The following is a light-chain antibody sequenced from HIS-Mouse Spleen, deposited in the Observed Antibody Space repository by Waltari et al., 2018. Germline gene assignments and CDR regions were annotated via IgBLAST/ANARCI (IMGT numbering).Light chain of an antibody. CDR1: SSNIGSNY. CDR2: RNN. Sequence: QSVLTQPPSASGTPGQRVTISCSGSSSNIGSNYVYWYQQLPGTAPKLLSYRNNRRPAGVPDRFSGSNPGTSASLAISGLRSEDEADYYCAAWDDSLSGWVFGGGTKLTVL. V-gene: IGLV1-47*01. CDR3: AAWDDSLSGWV. J-gene: IGLJ3*02.